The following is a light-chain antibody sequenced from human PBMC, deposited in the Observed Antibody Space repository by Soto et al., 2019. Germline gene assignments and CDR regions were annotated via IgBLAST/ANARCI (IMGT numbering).Light chain of an antibody. CDR3: QRSYSTPRT. J-gene: IGKJ5*01. CDR1: QSISSY. Sequence: DIQMTQSPSSLSASVGDRVTITCRASQSISSYLNWYQQKPGKAPKLLIYAASSLQSGVPLRFSGSGSGTDFTLTISSLQPEDFATYYCQRSYSTPRTFGQGTRLEIK. CDR2: AAS. V-gene: IGKV1-39*01.